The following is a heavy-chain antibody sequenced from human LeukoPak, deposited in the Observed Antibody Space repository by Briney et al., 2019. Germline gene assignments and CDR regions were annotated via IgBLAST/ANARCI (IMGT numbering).Heavy chain of an antibody. CDR3: ARTTEYCSGGSCYGVFGY. Sequence: GGSLRLSCAASGFTFSSYSMNWVRQAPGKGLEWVSSISSSSSYIYYADSVKGRFTISRDNAKNSLYLQMNSLRAEDTAVYYCARTTEYCSGGSCYGVFGYWGQGTLVTVSS. J-gene: IGHJ4*02. CDR1: GFTFSSYS. CDR2: ISSSSSYI. V-gene: IGHV3-21*01. D-gene: IGHD2-15*01.